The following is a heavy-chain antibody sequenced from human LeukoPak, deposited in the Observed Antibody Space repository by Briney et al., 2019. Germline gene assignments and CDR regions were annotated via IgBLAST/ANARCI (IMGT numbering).Heavy chain of an antibody. J-gene: IGHJ4*02. D-gene: IGHD6-19*01. V-gene: IGHV4-4*07. CDR2: IYSSGST. CDR3: ARDLVGSGRPFDY. CDR1: GGSISSYL. Sequence: SETLSLTCIVSGGSISSYLWSWIRQPAGKGLEWIGRIYSSGSTNYNPSLKSRVTMSVDTSKNEFSLRLNSVTAADTAVYYCARDLVGSGRPFDYWGQGTLVTVSS.